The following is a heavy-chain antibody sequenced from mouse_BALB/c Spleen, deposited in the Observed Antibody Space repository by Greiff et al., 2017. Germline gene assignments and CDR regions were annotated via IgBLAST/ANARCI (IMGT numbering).Heavy chain of an antibody. Sequence: DLVKPGASVKLSCKASGYTFTSYWINWIKQRPGQDLEWIGRIAPGSCSTYYNEMFKGKATLTVDTSSSTAYIQLSSLSSEDSAVYFCARGIGYGNYGYYAMDYWGQGTSVTVSS. CDR1: GYTFTSYW. D-gene: IGHD2-10*02. V-gene: IGHV1S41*01. CDR3: ARGIGYGNYGYYAMDY. CDR2: IAPGSCST. J-gene: IGHJ4*01.